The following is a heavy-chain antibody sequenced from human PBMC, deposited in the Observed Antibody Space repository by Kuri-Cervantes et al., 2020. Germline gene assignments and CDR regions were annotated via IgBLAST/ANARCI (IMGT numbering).Heavy chain of an antibody. CDR1: GGSISSSSYY. J-gene: IGHJ5*02. V-gene: IGHV4-39*01. CDR3: ARGMVLLWFGELTGNWFDP. D-gene: IGHD3-10*01. Sequence: SETLSLTCTVSGGSISSSSYYWGWIRQPPGKGLEWIGSIYYSGSTYYNPSLKSRVTISVDTSKDQFPLKLSSVTAADTAVYYCARGMVLLWFGELTGNWFDPWGQGTLVTVSS. CDR2: IYYSGST.